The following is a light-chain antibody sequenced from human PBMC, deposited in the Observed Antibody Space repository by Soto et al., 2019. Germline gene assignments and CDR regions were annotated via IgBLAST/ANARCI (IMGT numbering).Light chain of an antibody. V-gene: IGKV3-20*01. CDR1: QSVSSSY. CDR2: GAS. CDR3: QQYGSSRT. Sequence: EIVLTQSPGTLSLSPGERATLSCRASQSVSSSYLAWYQQKPGQAPRLLIYGASSRATGIPDRFSGSGSGTDFTLTISGLEPEDFAVYYYQQYGSSRTFGQGTKVEIK. J-gene: IGKJ1*01.